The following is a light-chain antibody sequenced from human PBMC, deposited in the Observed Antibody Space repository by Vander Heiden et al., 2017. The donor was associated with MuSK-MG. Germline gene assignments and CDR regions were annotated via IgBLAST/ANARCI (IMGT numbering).Light chain of an antibody. J-gene: IGKJ2*04. V-gene: IGKV3-15*01. Sequence: EIVMTQSPATLSVSPGERATLSCRASQSVGSNLAWYQQKPGQAPRLLIYGASNRGTGFPGRFSCSGSWTEFTLTSSSRQYEDSAVYYGHQYNTLCNFGQGTKVEIK. CDR3: HQYNTLCN. CDR2: GAS. CDR1: QSVGSN.